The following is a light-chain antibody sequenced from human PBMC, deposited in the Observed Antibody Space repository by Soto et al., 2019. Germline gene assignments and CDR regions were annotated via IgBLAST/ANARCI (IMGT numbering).Light chain of an antibody. V-gene: IGLV2-14*01. CDR1: SSDVGGYNS. Sequence: QSALTQPASVSGSPGQSITISCTGTSSDVGGYNSVSWYQQHPGKAPKLMIYDVSNRPSGVSNRCSGSKSGNTASLTISGLQAEDEADYYCSSYTSSSPVVFGGGTKLTVL. CDR2: DVS. CDR3: SSYTSSSPVV. J-gene: IGLJ2*01.